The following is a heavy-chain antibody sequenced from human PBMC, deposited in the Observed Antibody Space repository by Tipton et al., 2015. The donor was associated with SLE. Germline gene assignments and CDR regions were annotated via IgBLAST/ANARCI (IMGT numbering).Heavy chain of an antibody. J-gene: IGHJ6*02. Sequence: TLSLTCNVSGGSISSSSYYWGWIRQPPGKGLGWIGRISTSGSTNYNPSLKSRVTMSVDTSKNQFSLKLSSVTAADTAVYYCARGGTTSYYYYGMAVWGQGP. CDR3: ARGGTTSYYYYGMAV. D-gene: IGHD4-11*01. CDR2: ISTSGST. CDR1: GGSISSSSYY. V-gene: IGHV4-39*07.